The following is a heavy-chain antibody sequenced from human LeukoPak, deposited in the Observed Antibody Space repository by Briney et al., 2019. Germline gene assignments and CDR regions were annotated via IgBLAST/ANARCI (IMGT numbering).Heavy chain of an antibody. CDR3: ARLQDSDTAYVDC. D-gene: IGHD2-15*01. V-gene: IGHV4-59*01. CDR2: VDYSGST. Sequence: NPSETLSLTCTVSGGSISNYHWSWMRQPPGKGLKWIGYVDYSGSTNYSPSLKSRISISVDTSKNQFSLKLRSVTAADTAVYYCARLQDSDTAYVDCWGQGTLVTVSS. CDR1: GGSISNYH. J-gene: IGHJ4*02.